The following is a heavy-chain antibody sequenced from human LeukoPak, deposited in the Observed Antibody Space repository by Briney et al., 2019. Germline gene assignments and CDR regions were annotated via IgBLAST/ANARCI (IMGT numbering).Heavy chain of an antibody. Sequence: ASVKVSCKVSGYTLTELSMHWVRQVPGKGLEWMGGFDPEDGETIYAQKFQGRVTMTEDTSTDTAYMELSSLRSEDTAVYYCATDSPYGGHAFDIWGQGTMVTVSS. CDR3: ATDSPYGGHAFDI. CDR2: FDPEDGET. V-gene: IGHV1-24*01. D-gene: IGHD4-23*01. J-gene: IGHJ3*02. CDR1: GYTLTELS.